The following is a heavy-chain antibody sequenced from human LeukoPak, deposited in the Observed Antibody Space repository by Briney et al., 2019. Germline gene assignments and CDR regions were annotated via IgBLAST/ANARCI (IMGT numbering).Heavy chain of an antibody. CDR1: GASISSGLHY. J-gene: IGHJ3*02. CDR3: ARTWNGAFDI. CDR2: FYISGST. Sequence: PSQTLSLTCTVSGASISSGLHYWNWIRQSAGKGLEWIGRFYISGSTDYNPALKSRVTISVDTSKNQFSLKLSSVTAADTAVFYCARTWNGAFDIWGQGTMVTVSS. D-gene: IGHD1-1*01. V-gene: IGHV4-61*02.